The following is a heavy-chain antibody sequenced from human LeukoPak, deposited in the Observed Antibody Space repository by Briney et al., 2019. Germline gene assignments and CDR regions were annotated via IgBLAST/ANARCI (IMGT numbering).Heavy chain of an antibody. J-gene: IGHJ3*01. Sequence: GGSLRLSCAASGFRFNNYAMHWVRQPPGTGLEWVAVISMDGIQEYYADSVKGRFSISRDKSKNTLYLQMNSLRSEDTAVYYCAREVYSYALDALDLWGQGTMVTVSS. D-gene: IGHD5-18*01. CDR1: GFRFNNYA. CDR2: ISMDGIQE. CDR3: AREVYSYALDALDL. V-gene: IGHV3-30*04.